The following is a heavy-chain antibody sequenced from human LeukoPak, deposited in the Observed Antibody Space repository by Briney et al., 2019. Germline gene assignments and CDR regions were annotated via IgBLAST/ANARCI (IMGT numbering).Heavy chain of an antibody. CDR1: GGSISSSSYY. Sequence: PETLSLTCTVSGGSISSSSYYWGWTRQPPGKGLEWIGSIYYSGSTYYNPSLKSRVTISIDTSKNQFSLKLSSVTAADTAVYYCARVKTTAAGPFDYWGQGTLVTVSS. CDR2: IYYSGST. CDR3: ARVKTTAAGPFDY. J-gene: IGHJ4*02. D-gene: IGHD6-13*01. V-gene: IGHV4-39*07.